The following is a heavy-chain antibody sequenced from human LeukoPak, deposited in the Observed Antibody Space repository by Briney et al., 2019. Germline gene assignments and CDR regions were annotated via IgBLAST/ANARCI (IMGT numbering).Heavy chain of an antibody. D-gene: IGHD3-3*01. Sequence: SETLSLTCTVSGGSISSYYWSWIRQPPGKGLEWIGYIYTSGSTNYNPSLKSRVTISVDTSKNQFSLKLSSVTAADTAVYYCASFDYYYMDVWGKGTTVTVSS. CDR3: ASFDYYYMDV. J-gene: IGHJ6*03. CDR1: GGSISSYY. V-gene: IGHV4-4*09. CDR2: IYTSGST.